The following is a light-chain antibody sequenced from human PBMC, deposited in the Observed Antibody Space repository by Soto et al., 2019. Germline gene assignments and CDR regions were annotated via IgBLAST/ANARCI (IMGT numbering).Light chain of an antibody. J-gene: IGLJ2*01. CDR1: SSDVGFYNL. CDR3: FSHTGV. V-gene: IGLV2-23*02. Sequence: QSALTQPASVSGSPGQSITISCTGTSSDVGFYNLISWYQQHPGKAPKVIIFEVTKRPSGVSDRISGSKSGNTASLTISGLQAEDEVDYNCFSHTGVFGGGTKLTVL. CDR2: EVT.